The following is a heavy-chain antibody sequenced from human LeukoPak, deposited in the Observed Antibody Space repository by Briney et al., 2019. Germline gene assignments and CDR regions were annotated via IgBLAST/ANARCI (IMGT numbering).Heavy chain of an antibody. Sequence: SETLSLTRTVSGGSISDYYWSWIRQPPGKGLEWIGRIYAGGSASYNPSLKSRVTMSADMSKNQLSLRLSSVTAADTAMYFCTKEPNPLGQGTLVIVSS. J-gene: IGHJ5*02. V-gene: IGHV4-4*07. CDR2: IYAGGSA. CDR1: GGSISDYY. CDR3: TKEPNP.